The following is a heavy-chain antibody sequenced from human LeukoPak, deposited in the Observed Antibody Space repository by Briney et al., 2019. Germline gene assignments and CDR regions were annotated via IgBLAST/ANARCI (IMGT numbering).Heavy chain of an antibody. J-gene: IGHJ3*02. D-gene: IGHD2-2*01. CDR3: ARAIGYCSSTSCYPDAFDI. CDR1: GFTFSSYE. V-gene: IGHV3-48*03. CDR2: ISSGGSTI. Sequence: GGSLRLSCAASGFTFSSYEMNWVRQAPGKGLEWVSYISSGGSTIYYADSVKGRFTISRDNAKNSLYLQMNSLRAEDTAVYYCARAIGYCSSTSCYPDAFDIWGQGAMVTVSS.